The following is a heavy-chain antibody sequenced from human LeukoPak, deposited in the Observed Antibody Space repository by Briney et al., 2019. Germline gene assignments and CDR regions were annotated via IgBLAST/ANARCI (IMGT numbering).Heavy chain of an antibody. V-gene: IGHV1-8*01. D-gene: IGHD2-2*01. CDR2: MNPNSGNT. Sequence: ASVKVSCKASGYTFTSYDINWVRQATGQGLEWMGWMNPNSGNTGYAQKFQGRVTMTRSTSISTAYMELSSLRSEDTAVYYCARTPPHCSSTGCYYYYGLDVWGQGTPVTVSS. J-gene: IGHJ6*02. CDR3: ARTPPHCSSTGCYYYYGLDV. CDR1: GYTFTSYD.